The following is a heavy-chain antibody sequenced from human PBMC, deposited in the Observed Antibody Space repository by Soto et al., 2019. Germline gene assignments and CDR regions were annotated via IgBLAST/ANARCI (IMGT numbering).Heavy chain of an antibody. D-gene: IGHD2-15*01. V-gene: IGHV4-4*02. CDR1: GVSISSSNW. Sequence: QVQLQESGPGLVKPSGTLSLTCAVSGVSISSSNWWSWVRQPPGKGLEWIGEIFHRGSTNYNPSLKSRITISLDKSKNQFSLNLSFVTAADTAVYYCARDRDYCSGGTCRIWGFDYWGQGTLVTVSS. J-gene: IGHJ4*02. CDR2: IFHRGST. CDR3: ARDRDYCSGGTCRIWGFDY.